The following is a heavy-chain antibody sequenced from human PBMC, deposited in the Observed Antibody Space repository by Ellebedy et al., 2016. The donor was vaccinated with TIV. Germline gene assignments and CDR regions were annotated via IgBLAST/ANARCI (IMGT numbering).Heavy chain of an antibody. D-gene: IGHD5-18*01. CDR1: GYSFTSYW. V-gene: IGHV5-10-1*01. Sequence: GESLKISCKGSGYSFTSYWIGWVRQMPGKGLEWMGRIFPSDSYIKYSPSFQGHVTISVDKSISTAYLQWSSLKASDTAMYYCARHMNTAMTNDHWGQGTLVTVSS. CDR3: ARHMNTAMTNDH. CDR2: IFPSDSYI. J-gene: IGHJ4*02.